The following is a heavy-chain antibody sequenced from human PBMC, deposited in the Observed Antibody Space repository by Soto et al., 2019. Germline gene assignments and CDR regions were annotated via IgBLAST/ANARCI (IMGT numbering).Heavy chain of an antibody. D-gene: IGHD3-16*01. Sequence: QVQLVQSGAEVKKPGYSVKVSCKASGGTFSSYAISWVRQAPGQGLEWMGGIITIFGTANYAQKFQGRVTITAYESTRTAYMELSSLSSEDTAVYYCARGGTTGNGFDPWGQGTLVTVSS. CDR1: GGTFSSYA. V-gene: IGHV1-69*01. CDR2: IITIFGTA. J-gene: IGHJ5*02. CDR3: ARGGTTGNGFDP.